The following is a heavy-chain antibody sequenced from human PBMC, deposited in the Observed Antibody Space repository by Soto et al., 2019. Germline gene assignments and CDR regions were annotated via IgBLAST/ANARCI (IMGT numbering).Heavy chain of an antibody. CDR2: TKNKANGYTT. V-gene: IGHV3-72*01. CDR3: TIEGAYPGPDFDY. D-gene: IGHD3-16*01. Sequence: GGSLRLSCAASGFTFSSYAMSWVRQAPGKGLEWVGRTKNKANGYTTEYAASVKGRFTISRDYSRDSVYLQMNSLKTDDTAVYYCTIEGAYPGPDFDYWGQGTLVTVSS. CDR1: GFTFSSYA. J-gene: IGHJ4*02.